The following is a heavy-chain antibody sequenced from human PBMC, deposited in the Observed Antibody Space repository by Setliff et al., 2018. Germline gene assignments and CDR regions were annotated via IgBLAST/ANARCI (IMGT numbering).Heavy chain of an antibody. CDR1: GVSVNSLTW. CDR3: ASDLMGF. Sequence: PSETLSLTCAVSGVSVNSLTWWSWVRQSPGKGLEWIGHIYHDGNTKSYPSVHFNQSLKSRVTMSVDKSKNHFSLELTSVTAADTAVYYCASDLMGFWGQGTLVTVSS. V-gene: IGHV4-4*02. J-gene: IGHJ4*02. CDR2: IYHDGNT.